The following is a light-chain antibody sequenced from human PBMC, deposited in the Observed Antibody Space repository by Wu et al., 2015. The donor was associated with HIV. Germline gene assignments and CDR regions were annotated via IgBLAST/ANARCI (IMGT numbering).Light chain of an antibody. CDR2: GAT. V-gene: IGKV3-11*01. CDR1: QGVGSE. CDR3: QHRDT. J-gene: IGKJ2*01. Sequence: MLAQSPGTLSLSPGDRATLLCRASQGVGSELAWYQQKRGQTPRLIVYGATQRAPGVPDRFGGSVSGSDFTLIINRLETEDFAFYFCQHRDTFGPGTKLEF.